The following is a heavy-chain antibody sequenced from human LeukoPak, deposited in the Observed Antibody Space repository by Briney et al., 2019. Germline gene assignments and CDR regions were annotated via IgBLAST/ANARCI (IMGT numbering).Heavy chain of an antibody. D-gene: IGHD3-10*01. CDR1: GFTFGDYY. J-gene: IGHJ4*02. CDR2: ISTSGYT. CDR3: ARVRYYGSGSYSDH. Sequence: GGSLRLSCAASGFTFGDYYMSWIRQAPGKGLECVSYISTSGYTYHADSVKGRFTTSRDNAKNSLNLQMNSLGAEDAAVYYCARVRYYGSGSYSDHWGQGTLVTVSS. V-gene: IGHV3-11*05.